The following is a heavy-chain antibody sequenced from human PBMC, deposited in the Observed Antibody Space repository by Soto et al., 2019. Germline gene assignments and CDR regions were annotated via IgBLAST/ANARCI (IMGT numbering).Heavy chain of an antibody. V-gene: IGHV3-66*01. D-gene: IGHD3-10*01. CDR3: ARDFTYGSGSYLYYYGMDV. Sequence: EVQMVESGGGLVQPGGSLRLSCAASGFTVSSNYMSWVRQAPGKGLEWVSVIYSGGSTYYADSVKGRFTISRDNSKNTLYLQMNSLRAEDTAVYYCARDFTYGSGSYLYYYGMDVW. J-gene: IGHJ6*01. CDR1: GFTVSSNY. CDR2: IYSGGST.